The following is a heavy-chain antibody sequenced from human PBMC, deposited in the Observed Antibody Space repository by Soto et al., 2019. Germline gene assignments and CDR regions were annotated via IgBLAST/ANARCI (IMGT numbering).Heavy chain of an antibody. V-gene: IGHV4-31*03. CDR3: ASAVRSWFYFDY. J-gene: IGHJ4*02. CDR2: IYYSGNT. D-gene: IGHD6-13*01. Sequence: QVQLQESGPGLVKPSQTLSLTCTVSGGSISSGGYYWSWIRQLPGKGLEWIGYIYYSGNTYYNPSLKSRVTISLDTSKNQFSLKLNSVTAADTAVYYCASAVRSWFYFDYWGQGALVTVSS. CDR1: GGSISSGGYY.